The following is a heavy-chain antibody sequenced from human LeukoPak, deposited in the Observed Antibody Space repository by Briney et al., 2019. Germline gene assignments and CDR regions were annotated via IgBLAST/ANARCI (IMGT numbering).Heavy chain of an antibody. CDR3: ARVTPYYYYYMDV. V-gene: IGHV3-21*01. CDR2: ISSSSSYI. J-gene: IGHJ6*03. Sequence: GGSLRLSCAASGFTFSSYSMNWVRQAPGKGLEWVSSISSSSSYIYYADSVKGRFTISRDNAKNSLFLQMNSLRAEDTAVYYCARVTPYYYYYMDVWGKGTTVTVSS. CDR1: GFTFSSYS. D-gene: IGHD4-23*01.